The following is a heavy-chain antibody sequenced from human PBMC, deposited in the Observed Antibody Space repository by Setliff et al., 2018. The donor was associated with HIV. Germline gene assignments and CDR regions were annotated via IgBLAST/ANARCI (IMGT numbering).Heavy chain of an antibody. CDR1: GFTFSTYS. J-gene: IGHJ3*02. V-gene: IGHV3-21*01. D-gene: IGHD4-17*01. Sequence: PGGSLRLSCEASGFTFSTYSMNWVRQAPGKGLEWVSSISSSSRSKYYADSVKGRFTVSRDDAKNSLYLQMNNLRAEDTAVCFCARDPDYGDFIALDIWGQGTMGTV. CDR2: ISSSSRSK. CDR3: ARDPDYGDFIALDI.